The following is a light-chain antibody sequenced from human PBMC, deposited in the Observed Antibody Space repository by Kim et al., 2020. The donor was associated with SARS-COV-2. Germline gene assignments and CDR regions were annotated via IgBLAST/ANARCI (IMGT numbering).Light chain of an antibody. Sequence: EIVMTQSPATLSVSPGERATLSCRASQSISNNLAWYQQKPGQAPRLLMFGASTRATDCPVRFSGSGSGTEFTLTISSLRSEDFAVYFCQQYDDWLAFGVGTKVDIK. CDR1: QSISNN. CDR3: QQYDDWLA. CDR2: GAS. J-gene: IGKJ4*01. V-gene: IGKV3-15*01.